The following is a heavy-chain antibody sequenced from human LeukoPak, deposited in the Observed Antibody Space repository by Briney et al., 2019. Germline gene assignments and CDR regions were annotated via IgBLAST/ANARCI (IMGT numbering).Heavy chain of an antibody. CDR2: IWYDGSNK. V-gene: IGHV3-33*06. D-gene: IGHD4-11*01. CDR3: AKDLLMTTVTTFPWFDP. CDR1: GFTFSSYG. Sequence: PGGSLRLSCAASGFTFSSYGMHWVRQAPGKGLEWVAVIWYDGSNKYYADSVKGRFTISRDNSKNTLYLQMNSLRAEDTAVYYCAKDLLMTTVTTFPWFDPWGQGTLVTVSS. J-gene: IGHJ5*02.